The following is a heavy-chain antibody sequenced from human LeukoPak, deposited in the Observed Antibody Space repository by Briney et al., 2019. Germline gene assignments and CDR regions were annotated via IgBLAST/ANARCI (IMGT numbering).Heavy chain of an antibody. Sequence: GGSLRLSCVVSGFTFSSYNMYWVRQAPGKGLEWISSISSSSVNIYYAASVKGRFTISRDNAKNSLYLQMNSPRAEDTAVYYCARDSSHYDFWSGYYMYFDYWGQGTLVTVSS. D-gene: IGHD3-3*01. V-gene: IGHV3-48*01. J-gene: IGHJ4*02. CDR2: ISSSSVNI. CDR3: ARDSSHYDFWSGYYMYFDY. CDR1: GFTFSSYN.